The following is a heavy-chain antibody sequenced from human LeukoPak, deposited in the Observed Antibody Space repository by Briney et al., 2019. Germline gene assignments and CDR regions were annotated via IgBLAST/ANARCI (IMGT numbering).Heavy chain of an antibody. CDR2: IYYSGST. V-gene: IGHV4-59*08. CDR1: GGSISSYY. Sequence: SETLSLTCTVSGGSISSYYWSWIRQPPGKGLEWIGYIYYSGSTNYNPSLKSRVTISVDTSKNQFSLKLSSVSAADTAVYYCARGSPVMGGPRHLDCWGQGTLVTVSS. D-gene: IGHD2-21*01. CDR3: ARGSPVMGGPRHLDC. J-gene: IGHJ4*02.